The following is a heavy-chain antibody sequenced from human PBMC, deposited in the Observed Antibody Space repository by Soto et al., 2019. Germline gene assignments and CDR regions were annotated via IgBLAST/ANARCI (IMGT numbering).Heavy chain of an antibody. D-gene: IGHD5-12*01. V-gene: IGHV4-59*01. CDR3: AREGGGYDPFDY. CDR2: IYYSGST. CDR1: GGSISSYY. Sequence: SEALSLTCTVSGGSISSYYWSWIRQPPGKGLEWIGYIYYSGSTNYNPSLKSRVTISVDTSKNQFSLKLSSVTAADTAVYYCAREGGGYDPFDYWGQGTLVTVSS. J-gene: IGHJ4*02.